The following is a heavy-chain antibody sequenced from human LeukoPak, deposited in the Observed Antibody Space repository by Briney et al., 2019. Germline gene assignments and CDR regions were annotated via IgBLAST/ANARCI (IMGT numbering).Heavy chain of an antibody. Sequence: GGSLRLSCAASGFTFSSYEMNWVRQAPGKGLEWVSYISSSGSTIYYADSVKGRFTISRDNAKNSLYLQMNSLRAEDTAVYYCARDRFERLLWFGETGEFDYWGQGTLVTVSS. J-gene: IGHJ4*02. V-gene: IGHV3-48*03. D-gene: IGHD3-10*01. CDR2: ISSSGSTI. CDR1: GFTFSSYE. CDR3: ARDRFERLLWFGETGEFDY.